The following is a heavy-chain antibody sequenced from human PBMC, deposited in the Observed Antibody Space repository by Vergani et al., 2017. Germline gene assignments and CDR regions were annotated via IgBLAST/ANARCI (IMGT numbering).Heavy chain of an antibody. D-gene: IGHD3-10*01. CDR2: IYYSGST. J-gene: IGHJ5*02. CDR1: GGSVSSGDYY. Sequence: QVQLQESGPGLVKPSQTLSLTCTVSGGSVSSGDYYWSWIRQPPGKGLEWIGYIYYSGSTYYNPSLKSRLTISGDTSKNQFSLKLNSVTAADTAVYYCGRVADFYGLGSRLLDLWGQGILVTVSS. CDR3: GRVADFYGLGSRLLDL. V-gene: IGHV4-30-4*08.